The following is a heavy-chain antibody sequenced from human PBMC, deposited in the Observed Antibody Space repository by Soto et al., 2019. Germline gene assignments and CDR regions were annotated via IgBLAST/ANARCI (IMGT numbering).Heavy chain of an antibody. V-gene: IGHV1-8*01. CDR2: MTPLSGET. CDR1: GYSFTSYD. J-gene: IGHJ4*01. D-gene: IGHD1-20*01. CDR3: ARNKWNTGDFDY. Sequence: QVQLVQSGAEVKKPGASVKVSCKASGYSFTSYDINWVRQASGQGLEWLGWMTPLSGETGYAQKFQGRVSMTRDTSTSTAYVELSSLTYEDSAIYYCARNKWNTGDFDYWGHGTLVTVSS.